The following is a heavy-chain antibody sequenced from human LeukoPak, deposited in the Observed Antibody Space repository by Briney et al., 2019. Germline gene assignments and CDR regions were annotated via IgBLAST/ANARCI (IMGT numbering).Heavy chain of an antibody. CDR1: VYTFTGYY. Sequence: ASVKVSCKASVYTFTGYYMHWVRPAPGQGLEWMGWINPNSGGTNYAQKFQGRVTMTRDTSISTAYMELSRLRSDDTAVYYCARGIGSSGFLVADYWGQGTLVTVSS. D-gene: IGHD3-22*01. V-gene: IGHV1-2*02. CDR2: INPNSGGT. CDR3: ARGIGSSGFLVADY. J-gene: IGHJ4*02.